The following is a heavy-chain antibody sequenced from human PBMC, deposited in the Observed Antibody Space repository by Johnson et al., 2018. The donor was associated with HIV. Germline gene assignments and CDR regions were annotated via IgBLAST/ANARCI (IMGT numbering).Heavy chain of an antibody. D-gene: IGHD6-6*01. V-gene: IGHV3-7*02. CDR2: IKQDGSEK. Sequence: VQVVESGGGLVQPGGSLRLSCAASGFTFSSYWMSWVRQAPGKGLEWVANIKQDGSEKYYVESVKGRFTISRDNAKNSLYLQMNSLRAEDTAVYYCARVGSSSSYAFDIWGQGTMVTVSS. CDR1: GFTFSSYW. CDR3: ARVGSSSSYAFDI. J-gene: IGHJ3*02.